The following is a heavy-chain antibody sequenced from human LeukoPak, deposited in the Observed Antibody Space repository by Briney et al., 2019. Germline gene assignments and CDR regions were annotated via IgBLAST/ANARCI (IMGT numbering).Heavy chain of an antibody. Sequence: SETLSLTCTVSGCSISSYYWSWIRQPPGRGLEWIGCISYSGSANYNPSLKSRVTISVDTSKNQFSLKLSSVTAADTAVYFCARSPYSSSIDYWGQGTLVTVSS. CDR3: ARSPYSSSIDY. J-gene: IGHJ4*02. CDR1: GCSISSYY. V-gene: IGHV4-59*08. D-gene: IGHD6-13*01. CDR2: ISYSGSA.